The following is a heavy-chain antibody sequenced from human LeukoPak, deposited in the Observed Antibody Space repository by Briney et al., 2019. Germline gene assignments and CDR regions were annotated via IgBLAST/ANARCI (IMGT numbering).Heavy chain of an antibody. Sequence: PWRLLRLSSAASGFSSSKIWMSWVRQPPPKGVEGVVQIKSISCSETTGYASFVQGRFPISKDVSKNTLYLDMNSLETEYTAVYYWTGLVFWGQGTPVNV. V-gene: IGHV3-15*01. CDR2: IKSISCSETT. J-gene: IGHJ4*02. D-gene: IGHD6-6*01. CDR1: GFSSSKIW. CDR3: TGLVF.